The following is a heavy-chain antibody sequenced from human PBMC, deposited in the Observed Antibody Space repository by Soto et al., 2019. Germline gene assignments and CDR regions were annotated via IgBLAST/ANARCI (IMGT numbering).Heavy chain of an antibody. CDR1: CYSGTSSDYY. D-gene: IGHD2-15*01. V-gene: IGHV4-39*01. Sequence: SETLSLTCSLSCYSGTSSDYYWASIRQPPGKGLEWLGSMFSSGLTYYNPSLKSRVTLSVDTSKNQFSVRLNSGTAADTAVYFWAPLSVSLSGPYGIRGWGRGTTVAVSS. J-gene: IGHJ6*01. CDR2: MFSSGLT. CDR3: APLSVSLSGPYGIRG.